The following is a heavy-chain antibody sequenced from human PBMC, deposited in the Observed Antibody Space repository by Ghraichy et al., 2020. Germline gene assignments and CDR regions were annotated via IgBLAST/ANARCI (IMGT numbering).Heavy chain of an antibody. Sequence: SETLSLTCTVSGGSISSSSYYWGWIRQPPGKGLEWIGSIYYSGSTYYNPSLKSRVTISVDTSKNQFSLKLSSVTAADTAVYYCARLDNEWELGNYYYYGMDVWGQGTTVTVSS. CDR2: IYYSGST. V-gene: IGHV4-39*07. CDR3: ARLDNEWELGNYYYYGMDV. D-gene: IGHD1-26*01. CDR1: GGSISSSSYY. J-gene: IGHJ6*02.